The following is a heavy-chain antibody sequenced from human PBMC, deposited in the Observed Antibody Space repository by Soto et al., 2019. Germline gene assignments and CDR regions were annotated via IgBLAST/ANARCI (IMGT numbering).Heavy chain of an antibody. CDR2: IFHGGNT. J-gene: IGHJ3*01. V-gene: IGHV4-38-2*01. Sequence: SETLSLTCAVSGFFISSGNYWGWIRKPPGKGLEWIGSIFHGGNTYYNPSLKSRVTISVDMSKNQFSLKLNSVTTADTAVYYCARARWYDAFDVWGQGTVVTVSS. CDR3: ARARWYDAFDV. CDR1: GFFISSGNY. D-gene: IGHD2-15*01.